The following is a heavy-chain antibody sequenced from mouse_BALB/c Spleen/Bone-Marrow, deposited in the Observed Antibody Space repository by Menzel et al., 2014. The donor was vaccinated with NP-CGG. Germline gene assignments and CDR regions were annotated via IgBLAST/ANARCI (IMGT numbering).Heavy chain of an antibody. D-gene: IGHD2-10*02. J-gene: IGHJ3*01. Sequence: EVKLQESGGGLVQPGDSLRLSCATSGFTFSDFYMEWVRQPPGKRLEWIAASRHKAKYYTTEYSASVKGRFIVSRDTSQSVLYLQMNALRAEDTAIYYCARDVGYGNYFVYWGQGTLVTVSA. CDR2: SRHKAKYYTT. CDR3: ARDVGYGNYFVY. V-gene: IGHV7-1*02. CDR1: GFTFSDFY.